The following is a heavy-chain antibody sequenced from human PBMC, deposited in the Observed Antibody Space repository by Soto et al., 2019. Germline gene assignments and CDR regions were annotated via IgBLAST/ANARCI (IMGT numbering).Heavy chain of an antibody. CDR2: IYYSGST. V-gene: IGHV4-59*01. Sequence: SETLSLTCTVSGGSISSYYWSWIRQPPGKGLEWIGYIYYSGSTNYNPSLKSRVTISVDTSKNQFSLKLSSVTAADTAVYYCARDRFDCSGGSCYPSTYYYYYYMDVWGKGTTVTVSS. D-gene: IGHD2-15*01. J-gene: IGHJ6*03. CDR1: GGSISSYY. CDR3: ARDRFDCSGGSCYPSTYYYYYYMDV.